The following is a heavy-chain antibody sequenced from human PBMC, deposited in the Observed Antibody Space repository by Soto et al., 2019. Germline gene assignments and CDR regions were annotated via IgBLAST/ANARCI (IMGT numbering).Heavy chain of an antibody. CDR1: GGTFSSYA. J-gene: IGHJ6*02. V-gene: IGHV1-69*12. CDR2: IIPIFGTA. CDR3: ARESYTAMVLGYYYGMDV. D-gene: IGHD5-18*01. Sequence: QVQLVQSGAEVKQPGSSVKVSCKASGGTFSSYAISWVRQAPGQGLEWVGGIIPIFGTANYAQKFQGRVTITADEYTSTAYMELSSLRSEYTAVDDCARESYTAMVLGYYYGMDVWGQGTTVTVSS.